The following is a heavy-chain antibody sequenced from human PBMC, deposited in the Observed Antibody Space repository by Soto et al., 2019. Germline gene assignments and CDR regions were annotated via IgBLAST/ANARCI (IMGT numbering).Heavy chain of an antibody. CDR1: GGSISSSSW. D-gene: IGHD3-22*01. CDR3: ARDCDSSPHPGSLGY. CDR2: IYHSGST. V-gene: IGHV4-4*02. J-gene: IGHJ4*02. Sequence: SATLSLTCAVSGGSISSSSWWSGVGQPLGKGLEWSGEIYHSGSTHYNPPLKSRVTISVDKSKNQFSLRLSSVTAADTAVYYCARDCDSSPHPGSLGYWGQGTLVTVSS.